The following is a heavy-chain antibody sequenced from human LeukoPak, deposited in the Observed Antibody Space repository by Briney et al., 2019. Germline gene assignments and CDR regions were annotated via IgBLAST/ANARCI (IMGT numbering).Heavy chain of an antibody. Sequence: SETLSLTCTVSGYSISSGYYWGWIRQPPGKGLEWIGSIYHSGSTYYNPSLKSRVTISVDTSKNQFSLKLSSVTAADTAVYYCAREDGGYAFDIWGQGTMVTVSS. CDR1: GYSISSGYY. D-gene: IGHD4-23*01. CDR2: IYHSGST. CDR3: AREDGGYAFDI. J-gene: IGHJ3*02. V-gene: IGHV4-38-2*02.